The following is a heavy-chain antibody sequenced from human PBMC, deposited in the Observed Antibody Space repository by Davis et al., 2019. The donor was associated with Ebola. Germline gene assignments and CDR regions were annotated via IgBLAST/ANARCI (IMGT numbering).Heavy chain of an antibody. D-gene: IGHD6-19*01. J-gene: IGHJ3*02. CDR3: ARDRGAVAGFDAFDI. CDR1: GFSFNSYT. CDR2: ISYDGSNK. Sequence: GGSLRLSCIASGFSFNSYTMNWVRQAPGKGLEWVAVISYDGSNKYYADSVKGRFTISRDNSKNTLYLQMNSLRAEDTAVYYCARDRGAVAGFDAFDIWGQGTMVTVSS. V-gene: IGHV3-30-3*01.